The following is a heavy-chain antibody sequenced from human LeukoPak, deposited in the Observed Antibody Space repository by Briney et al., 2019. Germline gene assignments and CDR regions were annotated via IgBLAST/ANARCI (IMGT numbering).Heavy chain of an antibody. CDR2: INPNSGGT. V-gene: IGHV1-2*06. CDR1: GYTFTVYY. Sequence: ASVKVSCKASGYTFTVYYMHWVRQAPGQGLEWMGRINPNSGGTNYAQKFQGRVTMTRDTSISTAYMELSRLRSDDTAVYYCAYGYSYGYNRAAFDIWGQGTMVTVSS. CDR3: AYGYSYGYNRAAFDI. J-gene: IGHJ3*02. D-gene: IGHD5-18*01.